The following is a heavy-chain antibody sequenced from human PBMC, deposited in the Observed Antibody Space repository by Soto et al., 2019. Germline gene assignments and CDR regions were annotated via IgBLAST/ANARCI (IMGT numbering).Heavy chain of an antibody. Sequence: ESGGGLVQPSGSLGLSCAASVLTFSSHWMSWVRQAPGKGLEWVANIRQDGREEQYSDTVKGRFTLSRDNAKNSLYLQMNGLRVEDTAVYYCAKSEGYSFDIRGQGTMVTVSS. CDR3: AKSEGYSFDI. CDR1: VLTFSSHW. J-gene: IGHJ3*02. D-gene: IGHD1-1*01. V-gene: IGHV3-7*01. CDR2: IRQDGREE.